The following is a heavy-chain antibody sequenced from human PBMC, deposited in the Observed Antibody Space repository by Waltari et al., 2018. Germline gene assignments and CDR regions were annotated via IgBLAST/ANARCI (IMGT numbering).Heavy chain of an antibody. V-gene: IGHV3-49*03. J-gene: IGHJ6*02. D-gene: IGHD1-1*01. CDR2: IRSKAYGGTT. CDR1: GFTFGDYA. CDR3: TRDPPSTTNYYYGMDV. Sequence: EMQLVESGGGLVQPGRSLRLSCTASGFTFGDYAMSWFRQAPGKGLEWVGFIRSKAYGGTTEYAASVKGRFTISRDDSKSIAYLQMNSLKTEDTAVYYCTRDPPSTTNYYYGMDVWGQGTTVTVSS.